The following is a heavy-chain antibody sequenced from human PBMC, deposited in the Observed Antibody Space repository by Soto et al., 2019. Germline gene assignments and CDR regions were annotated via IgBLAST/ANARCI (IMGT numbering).Heavy chain of an antibody. CDR3: ARGMPGILTGYYNPYYYGMDV. CDR2: ISAYNGNT. CDR1: CYTFTSYG. J-gene: IGHJ6*02. Sequence: SVKVSFKASCYTFTSYGISWVRQAPGQGLEWMGWISAYNGNTNYAQKLQGRVTMTTDTSTSTAYMELRSLRSDDTAVYYCARGMPGILTGYYNPYYYGMDVWGQGTTVTVSS. D-gene: IGHD3-9*01. V-gene: IGHV1-18*04.